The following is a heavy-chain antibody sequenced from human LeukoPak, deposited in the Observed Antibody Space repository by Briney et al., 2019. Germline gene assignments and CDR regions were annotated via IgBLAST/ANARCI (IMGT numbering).Heavy chain of an antibody. D-gene: IGHD3-3*01. CDR2: INTNTGNP. V-gene: IGHV7-4-1*02. CDR3: ARDPYYDFWSGYDPEYYFDY. CDR1: GYTFTGYY. J-gene: IGHJ4*02. Sequence: ASVKVSCKASGYTFTGYYMHWVRQAPGQGLEWMGWINTNTGNPTYAQGFTGRFVFSLDTSVSTAYLQISSLKAEDTAVYYCARDPYYDFWSGYDPEYYFDYWGQGTLVTVSS.